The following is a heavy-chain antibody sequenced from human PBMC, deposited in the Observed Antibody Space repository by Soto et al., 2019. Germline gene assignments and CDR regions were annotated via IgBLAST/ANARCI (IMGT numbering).Heavy chain of an antibody. Sequence: EVQLVESGGGLVIPGGSLRLSCATSGFTFSNAWMSWGSQTPGKGLEWVGRIKSKTDGATTDYAAPVKGRFTISRDDSKSTLYLQLNRLEIEDTAIYYCTTEFYSSASGYWGQGTLVTVSS. CDR2: IKSKTDGATT. D-gene: IGHD6-6*01. J-gene: IGHJ4*02. V-gene: IGHV3-15*01. CDR1: GFTFSNAW. CDR3: TTEFYSSASGY.